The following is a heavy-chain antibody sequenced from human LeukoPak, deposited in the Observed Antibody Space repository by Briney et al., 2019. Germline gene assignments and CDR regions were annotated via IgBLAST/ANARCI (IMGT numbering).Heavy chain of an antibody. Sequence: SETLSLTCTVSGGSISYYYWTWIRQPPGKGLEWIGSIYYSGSTNYNPSLKSRVTISVDTSKNQFSLKLSSVTAADTAMYYCARSQYSYDFFDYWGPGTLVTVSS. V-gene: IGHV4-59*08. D-gene: IGHD5-18*01. J-gene: IGHJ4*02. CDR1: GGSISYYY. CDR3: ARSQYSYDFFDY. CDR2: IYYSGST.